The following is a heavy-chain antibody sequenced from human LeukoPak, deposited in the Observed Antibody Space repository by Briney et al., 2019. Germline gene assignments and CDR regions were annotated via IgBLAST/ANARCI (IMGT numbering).Heavy chain of an antibody. CDR1: GGSISSSSYY. D-gene: IGHD3-10*01. CDR3: ARVLTMVRGVIGWFDP. Sequence: KPSETLSLTCTVSGGSISSSSYYWGWIRQPPGKGLEWIGSIYYSGSTYYNPSLKSRVTISVDTSKNQFSLKLSSVTAADTAVYYCARVLTMVRGVIGWFDPWGQGTLVTVPS. V-gene: IGHV4-39*07. CDR2: IYYSGST. J-gene: IGHJ5*02.